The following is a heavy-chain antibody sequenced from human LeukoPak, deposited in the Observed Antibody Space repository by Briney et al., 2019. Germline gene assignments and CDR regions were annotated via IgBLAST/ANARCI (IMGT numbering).Heavy chain of an antibody. D-gene: IGHD5-18*01. Sequence: MPGESLKISCKASGYSFTTFWIAWVRQMPGKGLEWMGIIYPADSDTKYSPSFQGQVTISADKSISTAYLQWSSLKASDTATYYCARGAYSYEYPKFDYWGQGTLVTVSS. CDR2: IYPADSDT. V-gene: IGHV5-51*01. CDR1: GYSFTTFW. J-gene: IGHJ4*02. CDR3: ARGAYSYEYPKFDY.